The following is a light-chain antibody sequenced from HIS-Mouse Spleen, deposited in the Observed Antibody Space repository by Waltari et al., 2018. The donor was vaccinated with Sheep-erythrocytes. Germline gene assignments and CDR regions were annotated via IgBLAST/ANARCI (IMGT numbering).Light chain of an antibody. CDR2: EGS. J-gene: IGLJ3*02. CDR1: SSDVGSYNL. Sequence: QSALTQPASVSGSPGQSITISCTGTSSDVGSYNLVSWYQQHPGKDPKLMIYEGSKRPSGVSKRFSGSKSGNTASLTISGVQAEDEADYYCCSYAGSSTPWVFGGGTKLTVL. V-gene: IGLV2-23*01. CDR3: CSYAGSSTPWV.